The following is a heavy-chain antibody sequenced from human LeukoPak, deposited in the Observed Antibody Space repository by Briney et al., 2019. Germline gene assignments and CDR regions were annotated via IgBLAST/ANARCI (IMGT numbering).Heavy chain of an antibody. D-gene: IGHD6-19*01. CDR3: ARGRSSGWYFGSDY. CDR2: ISSSSSYI. J-gene: IGHJ4*02. Sequence: GGSLRLSCAASGFTFSSYWMSWVRQAPGKGLEWVSSISSSSSYIYYADSVKGRFTISRDNAKNSLYLQLNSLRAEDTAVYYCARGRSSGWYFGSDYWGQGTLVTVSS. V-gene: IGHV3-21*01. CDR1: GFTFSSYW.